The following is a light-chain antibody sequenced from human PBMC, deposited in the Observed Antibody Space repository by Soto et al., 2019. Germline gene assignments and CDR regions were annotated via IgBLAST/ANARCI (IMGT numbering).Light chain of an antibody. Sequence: IGMTPSPATLSVSPGERATLSCRASQSVSNNLAWYQQQPGQAPRLLIYGASTTASGIPARFSASGSGTEFTLTISSLQSEDFAVYYCLHYNDWPRWTFGQGTKVDI. CDR3: LHYNDWPRWT. V-gene: IGKV3-15*01. CDR1: QSVSNN. J-gene: IGKJ1*01. CDR2: GAS.